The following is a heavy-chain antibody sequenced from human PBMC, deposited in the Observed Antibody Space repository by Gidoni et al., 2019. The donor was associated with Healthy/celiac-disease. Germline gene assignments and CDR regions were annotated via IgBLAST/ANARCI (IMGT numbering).Heavy chain of an antibody. CDR1: GFTFSSYG. J-gene: IGHJ4*02. V-gene: IGHV3-30*02. CDR2: IRYDGSNK. Sequence: QVQLVESGGVVVQPGGSLRLSCAAAGFTFSSYGMHWVRQAPGKGLDWVAFIRYDGSNKYYADYVKGRFTISRDNSKNTLYLQMNRLRAEDTAVYYCAKAFYDSSGYYYPVFDYWGQGTLVTVSS. CDR3: AKAFYDSSGYYYPVFDY. D-gene: IGHD3-22*01.